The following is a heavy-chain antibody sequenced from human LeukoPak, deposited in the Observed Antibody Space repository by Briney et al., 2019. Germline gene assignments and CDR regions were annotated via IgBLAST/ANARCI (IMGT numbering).Heavy chain of an antibody. CDR1: GFTFSSYA. J-gene: IGHJ4*02. V-gene: IGHV3-23*01. CDR3: AKDRRLRLGELSLGDY. D-gene: IGHD3-16*02. Sequence: RPGGSLRLSCAASGFTFSSYAMSWVRQAPGKGLEWVSAISGSGGSTYYADSVKGRFTISRDNSKNTLYLQMNSLRAEGTAVYYCAKDRRLRLGELSLGDYWGQGTLVTVSS. CDR2: ISGSGGST.